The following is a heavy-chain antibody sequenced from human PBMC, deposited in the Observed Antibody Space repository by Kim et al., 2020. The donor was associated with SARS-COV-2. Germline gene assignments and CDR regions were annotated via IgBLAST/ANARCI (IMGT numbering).Heavy chain of an antibody. D-gene: IGHD6-19*01. J-gene: IGHJ4*02. Sequence: SETLSLTCTVSGGSISSGGYYWSWIRQHPGKGLEWIGYIYYSGSTYYNPSLKSRVTISVDTSKNQFSLKLSSVTAADTAVYYCARDRGSGWYVSYFDYWGQGTLVTVSS. CDR1: GGSISSGGYY. CDR3: ARDRGSGWYVSYFDY. V-gene: IGHV4-31*03. CDR2: IYYSGST.